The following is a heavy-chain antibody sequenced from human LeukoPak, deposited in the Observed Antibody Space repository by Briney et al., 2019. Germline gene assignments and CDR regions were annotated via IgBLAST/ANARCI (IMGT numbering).Heavy chain of an antibody. V-gene: IGHV1-2*02. CDR2: INPNSGGT. J-gene: IGHJ4*02. CDR3: ARVWGRYYGSGAAGY. D-gene: IGHD3-10*01. Sequence: ASVKVSCKASGYTFTGYYMHWVRQAPGQGLEWMGWINPNSGGTNYAQKFQGRATMTRDTSISTAYMELSRLRSDDTAVYYCARVWGRYYGSGAAGYWGQGTLVTVSS. CDR1: GYTFTGYY.